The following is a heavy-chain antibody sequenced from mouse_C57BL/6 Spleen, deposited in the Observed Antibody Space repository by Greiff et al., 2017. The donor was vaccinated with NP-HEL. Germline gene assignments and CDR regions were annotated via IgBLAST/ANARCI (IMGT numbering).Heavy chain of an antibody. CDR2: INPSTGGT. J-gene: IGHJ1*03. V-gene: IGHV1-42*01. CDR3: ARSITTVVAEDWYFDV. Sequence: VQLQQSGPELVKPGASVKISCRASGYSFTGYYMNWVKQSPEKSLEWIGEINPSTGGTTYNQKFKAKATLTVDKSSSTAYMQLKSLTSEDSAVYYWARSITTVVAEDWYFDVWGTGTTVTVSS. CDR1: GYSFTGYY. D-gene: IGHD1-1*01.